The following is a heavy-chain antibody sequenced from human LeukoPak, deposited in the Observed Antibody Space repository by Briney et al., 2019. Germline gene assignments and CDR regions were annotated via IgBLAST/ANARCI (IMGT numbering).Heavy chain of an antibody. V-gene: IGHV3-7*01. CDR3: ATTTRSSSWDY. D-gene: IGHD2-2*01. J-gene: IGHJ4*02. CDR1: GFRFSNFW. Sequence: PGGSLRLSCAGSGFRFSNFWMSCVRQAPGKGRVWVAYVRPDGSETQYVDSMKGRFTVSRDNSENSLYLRMSSLRAEDTAVYYCATTTRSSSWDYWGQGTLVTVSS. CDR2: VRPDGSET.